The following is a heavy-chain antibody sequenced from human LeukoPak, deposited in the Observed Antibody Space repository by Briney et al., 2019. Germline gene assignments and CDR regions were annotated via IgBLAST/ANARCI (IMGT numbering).Heavy chain of an antibody. CDR1: GFTFNTYW. CDR3: ARDSGWSRFDY. V-gene: IGHV3-7*03. CDR2: INQDGSVR. D-gene: IGHD6-25*01. J-gene: IGHJ4*02. Sequence: GGSLRLSCVDSGFTFNTYWVAWIRQAPGKGLEWVANINQDGSVRNYMDSAQGRFTISRDNAKSSLYLQMDSLRADDTAVYFCARDSGWSRFDYWGQGALDTVAS.